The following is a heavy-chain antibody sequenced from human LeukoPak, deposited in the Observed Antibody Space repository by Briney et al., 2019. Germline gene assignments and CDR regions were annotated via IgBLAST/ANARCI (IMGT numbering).Heavy chain of an antibody. D-gene: IGHD2-21*02. Sequence: SETLSLTCTVSGGTISSSSYYWGWIRQPPGKGLEWIGSIYYSGSTYYNPSLKSRVTISVDTSKNQFSLKLSSVTAADTAVYYCAATQNPTRRHIVVVTAIQLDYWGQGTLVTVSS. CDR1: GGTISSSSYY. CDR3: AATQNPTRRHIVVVTAIQLDY. J-gene: IGHJ4*02. CDR2: IYYSGST. V-gene: IGHV4-39*01.